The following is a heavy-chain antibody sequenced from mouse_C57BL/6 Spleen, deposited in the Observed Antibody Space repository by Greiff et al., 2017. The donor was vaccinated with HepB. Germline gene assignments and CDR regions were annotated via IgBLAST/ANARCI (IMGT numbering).Heavy chain of an antibody. CDR1: GYTFTSYG. D-gene: IGHD2-4*01. V-gene: IGHV1-81*01. J-gene: IGHJ4*01. CDR3: ARSTMITTGDYYAMDY. CDR2: IYPRSGNT. Sequence: QVQLQQSGAELARPGASVKLSCKASGYTFTSYGISWVKQRTGQGLEWIGEIYPRSGNTYYNEKFKGKATLTADKSSSTAYMELRSLTSEDSAVYVCARSTMITTGDYYAMDYWGQGTSVTVSS.